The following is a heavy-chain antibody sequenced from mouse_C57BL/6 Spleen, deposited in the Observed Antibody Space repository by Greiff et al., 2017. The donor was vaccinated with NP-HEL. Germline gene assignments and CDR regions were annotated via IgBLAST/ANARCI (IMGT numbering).Heavy chain of an antibody. CDR2: INPNNGGT. J-gene: IGHJ3*01. CDR1: GYTFTDYN. D-gene: IGHD2-4*01. Sequence: EVKLMESGPELVKPGASVKIPCKASGYTFTDYNMDWVQQSHGKSLEWIGDINPNNGGTFYNQKVKGKATLTVDKSSSTAYMELRSLTSEDTAVYYCARAGVDYDWFAYWGQGTLVTVSA. V-gene: IGHV1-18*01. CDR3: ARAGVDYDWFAY.